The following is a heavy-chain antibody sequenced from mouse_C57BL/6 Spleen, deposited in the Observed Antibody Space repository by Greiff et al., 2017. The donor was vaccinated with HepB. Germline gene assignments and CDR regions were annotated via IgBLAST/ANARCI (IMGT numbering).Heavy chain of an antibody. J-gene: IGHJ4*01. Sequence: EVMLVESEGGLVQPGRSMKLSCTASGFTFSDYYMAWVRQVPEKGLEWVANINYDGSSTYYLDSLKSRFIISRDNAKNILYLQMSSLKSEDTATYYCARDLGYAMDYWGQGTSVTVSS. CDR1: GFTFSDYY. CDR3: ARDLGYAMDY. CDR2: INYDGSST. D-gene: IGHD4-1*01. V-gene: IGHV5-16*01.